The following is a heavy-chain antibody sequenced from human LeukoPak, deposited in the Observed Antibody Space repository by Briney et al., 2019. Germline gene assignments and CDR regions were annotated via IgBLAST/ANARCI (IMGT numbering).Heavy chain of an antibody. J-gene: IGHJ6*03. CDR1: GGSISSYY. V-gene: IGHV4-59*01. Sequence: SETLSLTCTVSGGSISSYYWSWTRQPPGKGLEWIGYIYYSGSTNYNPSLKSRVTVSVDTSKNQFSLKLSSVTAADTAVYYCARGATIFGYMDVWGKGTTVTVSS. D-gene: IGHD3-3*01. CDR3: ARGATIFGYMDV. CDR2: IYYSGST.